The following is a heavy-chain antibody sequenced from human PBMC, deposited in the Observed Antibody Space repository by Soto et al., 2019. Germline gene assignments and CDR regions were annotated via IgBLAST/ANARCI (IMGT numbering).Heavy chain of an antibody. Sequence: QVQLVQSGAEVKKPGSSVKVSCKASGGTFSSYAISWVRQAPGQGLEWMGGIIPIFGTANYALKFQGRVTITADESTSTAYMELSSLRSEDTAVYYCARDPLPYSNYDNVPDYWGQGTLVTVSS. J-gene: IGHJ4*02. V-gene: IGHV1-69*12. CDR3: ARDPLPYSNYDNVPDY. D-gene: IGHD4-4*01. CDR2: IIPIFGTA. CDR1: GGTFSSYA.